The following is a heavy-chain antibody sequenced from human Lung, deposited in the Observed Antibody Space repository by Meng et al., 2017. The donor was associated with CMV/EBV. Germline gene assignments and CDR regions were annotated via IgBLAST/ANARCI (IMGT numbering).Heavy chain of an antibody. D-gene: IGHD6-19*01. Sequence: GEXXKISCAASGFTLSNYRMHWVRQPPGKGLVWVSRINSDGSNTTYADFVKGRFTISRDNAKNTLYVQMNSLTVEDTAVYYCAREKAGTRHFDYLGQGTLVTVSS. V-gene: IGHV3-74*03. J-gene: IGHJ4*02. CDR2: INSDGSNT. CDR3: AREKAGTRHFDY. CDR1: GFTLSNYR.